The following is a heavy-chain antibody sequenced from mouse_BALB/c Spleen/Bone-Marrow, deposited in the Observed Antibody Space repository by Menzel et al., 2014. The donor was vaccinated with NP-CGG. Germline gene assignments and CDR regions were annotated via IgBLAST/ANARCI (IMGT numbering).Heavy chain of an antibody. D-gene: IGHD1-2*01. Sequence: EVKLQEPGPVLVKPSQSLSLTCTVTAYSITSGYGWHWIRQFPGNKLEWMGYIHYSGTTHYNPSLKSRISITRDTSKNQFFLQLNYVTTEDTATYNCAREARTTARFAYWGQGTLVTASA. CDR1: AYSITSGYG. J-gene: IGHJ3*01. CDR3: AREARTTARFAY. CDR2: IHYSGTT. V-gene: IGHV3-1*02.